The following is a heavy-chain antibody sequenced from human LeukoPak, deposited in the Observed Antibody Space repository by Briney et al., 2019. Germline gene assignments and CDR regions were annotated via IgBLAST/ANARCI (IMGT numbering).Heavy chain of an antibody. Sequence: GGSLRLSCAASGFTFSSYSMNWVRQAPGKGLEWVSSISSSSSYIYYADSVKGRFTISRDNAKNSLYLQMNSLKTEDTAVYYCTTNIGPDSSGYYSNWYFDLWGRGTLVTVSS. CDR3: TTNIGPDSSGYYSNWYFDL. CDR2: ISSSSSYI. D-gene: IGHD3-22*01. J-gene: IGHJ2*01. V-gene: IGHV3-21*03. CDR1: GFTFSSYS.